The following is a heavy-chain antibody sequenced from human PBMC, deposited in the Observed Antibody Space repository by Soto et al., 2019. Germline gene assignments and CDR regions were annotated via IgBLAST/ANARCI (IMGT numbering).Heavy chain of an antibody. V-gene: IGHV3-21*01. J-gene: IGHJ6*02. CDR1: GFTFSSYS. CDR3: ARDSNSSGSRGRSRRYYYGMDV. Sequence: EVQLVESGGGLVKPGGSLRLSCAASGFTFSSYSMNWVRQAPGKGLEWVSSISSSSSYIYYADSVKGRFTISRDNAKNSLYLQMNSLRAEDTAVYYWARDSNSSGSRGRSRRYYYGMDVWGQGTTVTVSS. CDR2: ISSSSSYI. D-gene: IGHD3-22*01.